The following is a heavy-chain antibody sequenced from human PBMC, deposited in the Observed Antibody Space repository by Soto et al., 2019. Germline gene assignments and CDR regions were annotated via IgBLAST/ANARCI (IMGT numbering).Heavy chain of an antibody. Sequence: GGSLRLSCAASGFTFSSYAMHWVRQAPGKGLEWVAVISYDGSNKYYADSVKGRFTISRDNSKNTLYLQMNSLRAEDTAVYYCASTGPDCTNGVCYMDYWGQGTLVTVSS. CDR3: ASTGPDCTNGVCYMDY. D-gene: IGHD2-8*01. CDR1: GFTFSSYA. CDR2: ISYDGSNK. V-gene: IGHV3-30-3*01. J-gene: IGHJ4*02.